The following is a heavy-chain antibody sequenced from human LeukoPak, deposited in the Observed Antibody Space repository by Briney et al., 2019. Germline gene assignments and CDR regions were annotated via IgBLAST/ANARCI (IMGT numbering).Heavy chain of an antibody. J-gene: IGHJ4*02. Sequence: GGSLRLSCAASGFTFSSYWMSWVRQAPGKGLEWVANIKQDGSEKYYVDSVKGRFTISRDNAKNSLYLQMNSLIAEDMAVYYCARVCPDYYDSSGYYSLFFDYWGQGTLVTVPS. CDR2: IKQDGSEK. D-gene: IGHD3-22*01. CDR3: ARVCPDYYDSSGYYSLFFDY. V-gene: IGHV3-7*01. CDR1: GFTFSSYW.